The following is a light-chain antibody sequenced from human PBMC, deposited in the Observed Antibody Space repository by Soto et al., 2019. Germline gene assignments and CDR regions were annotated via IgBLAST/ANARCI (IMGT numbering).Light chain of an antibody. CDR2: RNN. V-gene: IGLV1-47*01. CDR3: QSYDSSLTLRV. J-gene: IGLJ1*01. Sequence: QSVLTQPPSASGTPGQRVTISCSGSSSNIETNYVYWYQQLPGTAPKVLIYRNNQRPSRVPDRFSASKSGTSASLAISGLRSEDEADYYCQSYDSSLTLRVFGTGTKLTVL. CDR1: SSNIETNY.